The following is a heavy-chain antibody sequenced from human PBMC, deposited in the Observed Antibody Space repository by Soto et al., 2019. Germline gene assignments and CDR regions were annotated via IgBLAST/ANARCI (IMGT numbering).Heavy chain of an antibody. CDR1: GYTFTSYG. V-gene: IGHV1-18*01. D-gene: IGHD2-2*01. Sequence: GASVKVSCKTSGYTFTSYGISWVRQAPGQGLEWMGWISVNNGNTDYAQNLQGRVTMTTDTSTNTVYMELRSLRSDDTAVYYCARDRSTSDVWGQGTTVTV. J-gene: IGHJ6*02. CDR2: ISVNNGNT. CDR3: ARDRSTSDV.